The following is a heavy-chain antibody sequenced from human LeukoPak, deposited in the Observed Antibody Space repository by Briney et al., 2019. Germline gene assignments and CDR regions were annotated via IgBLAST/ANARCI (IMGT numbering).Heavy chain of an antibody. J-gene: IGHJ1*01. CDR1: GYTFTSYY. CDR3: ARDLRPYDFWSGPEYFQH. D-gene: IGHD3-3*01. CDR2: INPSGGST. V-gene: IGHV1-46*01. Sequence: ASVKVSCKASGYTFTSYYMHWVRQAPGQGLEWMGIINPSGGSTSYAQKFQGRVTMTRDTSTSTVYMELSSLRSEDTAVYYCARDLRPYDFWSGPEYFQHWGQGTLVTVSS.